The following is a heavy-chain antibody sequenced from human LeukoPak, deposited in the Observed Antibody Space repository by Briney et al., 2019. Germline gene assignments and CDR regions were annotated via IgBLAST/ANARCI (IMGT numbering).Heavy chain of an antibody. V-gene: IGHV3-49*03. CDR3: AKPATSILIYFDS. D-gene: IGHD2-2*01. CDR2: IRSKTYGGTT. Sequence: GRSLRLSCAASGFTFRNYYMHWFRQAPGKGLEWVGFIRSKTYGGTTEYAASVKGRFTISRDDSKSIAYLQMNSLETEDTAVYYCAKPATSILIYFDSWGQGTLVTVSS. CDR1: GFTFRNYY. J-gene: IGHJ4*02.